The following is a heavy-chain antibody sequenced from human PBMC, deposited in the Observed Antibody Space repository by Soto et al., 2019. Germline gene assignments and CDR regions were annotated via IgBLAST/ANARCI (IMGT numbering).Heavy chain of an antibody. CDR1: GYAFEDYA. D-gene: IGHD5-12*01. V-gene: IGHV3-43D*04. Sequence: AGGSLRLSCATSGYAFEDYAMHWVRQVPGKGPEWVSLISWDGESTYYADPVKGRFTVSRDNSEKSLYLQMNSVRVDDTALYYCAKVGQLDITTGHAYFDHWGQGTLVTVSS. CDR3: AKVGQLDITTGHAYFDH. J-gene: IGHJ4*02. CDR2: ISWDGEST.